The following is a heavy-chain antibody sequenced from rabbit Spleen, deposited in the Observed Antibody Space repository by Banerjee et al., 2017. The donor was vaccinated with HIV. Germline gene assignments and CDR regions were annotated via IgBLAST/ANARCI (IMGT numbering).Heavy chain of an antibody. CDR2: IYAGSSASA. CDR3: ARNFDL. CDR1: GFSFSSSYY. J-gene: IGHJ4*01. V-gene: IGHV1S40*01. Sequence: QSLEESGGDLVKPGASLTLTCTASGFSFSSSYYICWVRQAPGKGLEWIACIYAGSSASAYSATWAKGRFTISKTSSTTVTLQMTSLTAADTATYFCARNFDLWGPGTLVTVS.